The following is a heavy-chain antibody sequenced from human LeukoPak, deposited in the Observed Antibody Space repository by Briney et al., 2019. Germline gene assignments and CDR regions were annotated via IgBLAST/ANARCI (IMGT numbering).Heavy chain of an antibody. J-gene: IGHJ4*02. CDR3: ARVREATIAPFFDY. CDR1: GDSISSGDYY. V-gene: IGHV4-31*03. CDR2: IYYSGST. D-gene: IGHD6-13*01. Sequence: PSQTLSLTCTVSGDSISSGDYYWTWIRQHPGKGLDRIVCIYYSGSTYYNLSLKSRVIISADTSKNHFSLKLSSVTAADTAVYYCARVREATIAPFFDYWGQGILVTVSS.